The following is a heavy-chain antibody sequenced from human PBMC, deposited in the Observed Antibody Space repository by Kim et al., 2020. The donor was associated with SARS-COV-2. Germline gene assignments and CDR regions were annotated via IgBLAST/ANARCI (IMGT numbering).Heavy chain of an antibody. CDR3: ARVYGSGWYYYYYGMDV. D-gene: IGHD6-19*01. J-gene: IGHJ6*02. Sequence: GGSLRLSCAASGFTFSSYAMHWVRQAPGKGLEWVAVISYDGSNKYYADSVKGRFTISRDNSKNTLYLQMNSLRAEDTAVYYCARVYGSGWYYYYYGMDVWGQGTTVTVSS. V-gene: IGHV3-30*04. CDR1: GFTFSSYA. CDR2: ISYDGSNK.